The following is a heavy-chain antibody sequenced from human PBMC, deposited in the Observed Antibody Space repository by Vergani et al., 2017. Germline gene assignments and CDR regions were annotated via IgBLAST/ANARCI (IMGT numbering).Heavy chain of an antibody. CDR2: MNPNSGNT. D-gene: IGHD6-19*01. CDR3: AKVTSKRIAVAPTYYYYYYMDV. V-gene: IGHV1-8*01. J-gene: IGHJ6*03. Sequence: QVQLVQSGAEVKKPGASVKVSCKASGYTFTSSDINWVRQATGQGLEWMGWMNPNSGNTGYAQKFQGRVTMTRNTSISTAYMELSSLRSEDTAVYYCAKVTSKRIAVAPTYYYYYYMDVWGKGTTVTVSS. CDR1: GYTFTSSD.